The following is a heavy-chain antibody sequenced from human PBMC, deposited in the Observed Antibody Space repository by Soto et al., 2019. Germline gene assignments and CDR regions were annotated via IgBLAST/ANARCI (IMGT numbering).Heavy chain of an antibody. CDR3: AIASGTFGYDDS. J-gene: IGHJ4*02. V-gene: IGHV1-69*02. Sequence: QVQLVQSGAEVKKPGSSVKVSCKASGGTFSTYTINWVRQAPGQGLEWMGRSIPLLDVTNNAQRFQGRVTITADKSTSTVYMELTSLTFQDTAGYYCAIASGTFGYDDSWGQGTLVTVSS. D-gene: IGHD3-10*01. CDR2: SIPLLDVT. CDR1: GGTFSTYT.